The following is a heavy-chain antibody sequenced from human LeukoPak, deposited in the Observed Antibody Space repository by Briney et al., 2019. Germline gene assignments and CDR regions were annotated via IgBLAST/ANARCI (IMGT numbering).Heavy chain of an antibody. Sequence: ASVKVSCKASGYTFTSYGISWVRQAPGQGLEWMGWISAYNGNTNYAQKLQGRVTMTTDTSTSIAYMELRSLRSDDTAVYYCARYYYGSGSHYNRLDYWGQGTLVTVSS. CDR3: ARYYYGSGSHYNRLDY. V-gene: IGHV1-18*01. CDR2: ISAYNGNT. J-gene: IGHJ4*02. D-gene: IGHD3-10*01. CDR1: GYTFTSYG.